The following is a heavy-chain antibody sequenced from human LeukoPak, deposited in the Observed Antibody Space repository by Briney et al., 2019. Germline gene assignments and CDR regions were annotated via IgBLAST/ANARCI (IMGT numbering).Heavy chain of an antibody. D-gene: IGHD2-21*02. CDR3: ARHRVVVTDIDY. V-gene: IGHV4-59*08. CDR1: GDSISSYY. CDR2: IYHNGRT. J-gene: IGHJ4*02. Sequence: PSETLSLTCTVSGDSISSYYWSWIRQPPGKGLDWIGFIYHNGRTDYNPSLKSRVTISADTSKNQFSLRLSSVTAADTAVYYCARHRVVVTDIDYWGQGTLVTVSS.